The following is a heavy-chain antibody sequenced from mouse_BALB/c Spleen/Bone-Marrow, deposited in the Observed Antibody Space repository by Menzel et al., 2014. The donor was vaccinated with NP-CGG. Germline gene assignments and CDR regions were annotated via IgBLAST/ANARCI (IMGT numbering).Heavy chain of an antibody. J-gene: IGHJ4*01. CDR1: GFNIKDTY. D-gene: IGHD4-1*01. CDR2: IDPAIFT. CDR3: ARWEYYAMDY. Sequence: EVQLQQSGAELVKPGASVKLSCTAPGFNIKDTYLHWVKQRPEQGLDWIGRIDPAIFTKYDPKFQGKATITGDTSSNTACLQLSSLTSEDTAVYYCARWEYYAMDYWGQGTSVTVSS. V-gene: IGHV14-3*02.